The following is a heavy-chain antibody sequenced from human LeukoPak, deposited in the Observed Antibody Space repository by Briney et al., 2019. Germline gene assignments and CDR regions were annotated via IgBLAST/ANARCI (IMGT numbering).Heavy chain of an antibody. CDR1: GYRFIHYG. Sequence: GASLKVACQESGYRFIHYGISWLRQAPGQGRDWVGWVNGYNGNTNYAQKVQDRVTMTTDTSTSTAYMELRSLRSDDTAVYYCARGGNGWFFDDWGQGTLVTVSS. J-gene: IGHJ4*02. D-gene: IGHD6-19*01. CDR3: ARGGNGWFFDD. CDR2: VNGYNGNT. V-gene: IGHV1-18*01.